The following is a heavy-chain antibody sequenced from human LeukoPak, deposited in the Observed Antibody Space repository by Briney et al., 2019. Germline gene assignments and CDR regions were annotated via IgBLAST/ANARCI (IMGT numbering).Heavy chain of an antibody. CDR1: GYTFNSYG. J-gene: IGHJ4*02. V-gene: IGHV1-18*01. Sequence: ASVKVSCKASGYTFNSYGISWVRQAPGQGVEWMGWISAYTGDSNYAQSLQGRVTMTTDTSASTAYMELRSLRSDDTAVYYCARVFYWSPDCSGGSCHIDYWGQGTLVTVSS. D-gene: IGHD2-15*01. CDR2: ISAYTGDS. CDR3: ARVFYWSPDCSGGSCHIDY.